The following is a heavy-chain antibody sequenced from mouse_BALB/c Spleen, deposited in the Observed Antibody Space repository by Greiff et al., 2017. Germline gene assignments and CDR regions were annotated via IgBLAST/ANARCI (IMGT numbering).Heavy chain of an antibody. Sequence: EVQRVESGGGLVQPGGSLKLSCAASGFTFSSYTMSWVRQTPEKRLEWVAYISNGGGSTYYPDTVKGGFTISRDNAKNTLYLQMSSLKSEDTAMYYGARYYGSIYWDIEFGGEGTTVTVSS. CDR3: ARYYGSIYWDIEF. D-gene: IGHD1-1*01. J-gene: IGHJ1*01. CDR2: ISNGGGST. CDR1: GFTFSSYT. V-gene: IGHV5-12-2*01.